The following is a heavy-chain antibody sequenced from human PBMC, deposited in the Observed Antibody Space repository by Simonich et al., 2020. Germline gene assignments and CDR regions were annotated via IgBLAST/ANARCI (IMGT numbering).Heavy chain of an antibody. V-gene: IGHV3-30*07. CDR3: AREGAGNDAFDI. J-gene: IGHJ3*02. CDR1: GFTFRSYA. Sequence: QVQLVESGGGVVQPGGSLRLSCAASGFTFRSYALHWVRQAPGKGLGGVAVISYDGSNKYYADSVKGRFTISRDNSKNTLYLQMNSLRAEDTAVYYCAREGAGNDAFDIWGQGTMVTVSS. D-gene: IGHD1-26*01. CDR2: ISYDGSNK.